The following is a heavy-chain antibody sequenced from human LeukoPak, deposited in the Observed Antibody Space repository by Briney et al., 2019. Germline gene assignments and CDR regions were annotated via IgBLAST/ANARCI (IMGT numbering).Heavy chain of an antibody. CDR2: INHSGST. V-gene: IGHV4-34*01. Sequence: PSQTLSLTCAVYGGSFSGYYWSWLSQHPGKGLEWIGEINHSGSTNYNPSLKSRVTISVDTSKNQFSLKLSSVTAADTAVYYCARVSLFSFDPWGQGTLVTVSS. J-gene: IGHJ5*02. CDR1: GGSFSGYY. CDR3: ARVSLFSFDP. D-gene: IGHD2-21*01.